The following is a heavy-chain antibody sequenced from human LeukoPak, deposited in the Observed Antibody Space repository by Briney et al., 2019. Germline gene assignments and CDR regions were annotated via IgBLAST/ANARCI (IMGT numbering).Heavy chain of an antibody. CDR3: ARRSSSWGNWFDP. J-gene: IGHJ5*02. D-gene: IGHD6-13*01. CDR2: IYPGDSDT. V-gene: IGHV5-51*01. CDR1: GYSFTSYW. Sequence: GESLKISCTGSGYSFTSYWIGWVRQMPGKGLEWMGIIYPGDSDTRYSPSFQGQVTISADKSISTAYLQWSSLKASDTAMYYCARRSSSWGNWFDPWGQGTLVTVSS.